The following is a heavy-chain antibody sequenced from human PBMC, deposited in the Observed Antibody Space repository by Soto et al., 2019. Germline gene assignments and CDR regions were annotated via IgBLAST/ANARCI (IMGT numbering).Heavy chain of an antibody. CDR1: GFTFSDYY. V-gene: IGHV3-11*06. CDR2: ISSIGHT. J-gene: IGHJ6*02. D-gene: IGHD2-2*03. CDR3: ARVDHRSLYGVDV. Sequence: QVQLVESGGGLVKPGGSLRLSCAASGFTFSDYYTTWIRQAPGKGLEWVSSISSIGHTTYADSVKGRFTISRDNATKSLHLQMNSLRVEDTAVYFCARVDHRSLYGVDVWGQGTTVSVSS.